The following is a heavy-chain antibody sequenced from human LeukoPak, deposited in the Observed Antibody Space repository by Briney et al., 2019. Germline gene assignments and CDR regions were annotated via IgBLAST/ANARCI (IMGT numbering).Heavy chain of an antibody. CDR2: IIPNSGGT. D-gene: IGHD3-22*01. V-gene: IGHV1-2*02. CDR1: GETFTGYY. CDR3: ARSSYYDSSGYYPVGDFGY. J-gene: IGHJ4*02. Sequence: ASVKVSCKASGETFTGYYMHWVRQAPGQGLEWMGGIIPNSGGTNYAQKFQGRVTMTRDTSISTAYMELSRLRSDDTAVYYCARSSYYDSSGYYPVGDFGYWGQGTLVTVSS.